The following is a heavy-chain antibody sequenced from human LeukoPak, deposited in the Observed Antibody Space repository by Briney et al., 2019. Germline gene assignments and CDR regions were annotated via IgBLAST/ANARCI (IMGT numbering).Heavy chain of an antibody. J-gene: IGHJ5*02. CDR2: IYYNAST. Sequence: SQTQSLTCTLAGGSISSGDYYWSWIRQPPGKGLAWFGYIYYNASTYYNPYLKSRVTISVDTSKNKFSLKLSSVNAADTDVYYCARLYDSSGYYYELASGWFDPWGQGTLVTVSS. V-gene: IGHV4-30-4*01. CDR3: ARLYDSSGYYYELASGWFDP. CDR1: GGSISSGDYY. D-gene: IGHD3-22*01.